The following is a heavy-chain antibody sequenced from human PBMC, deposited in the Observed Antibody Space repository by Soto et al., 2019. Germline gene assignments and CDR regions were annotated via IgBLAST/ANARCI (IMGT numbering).Heavy chain of an antibody. Sequence: GGSLRLSCAASGFTFSDAWMSWVREAPGKGLEWVANIKQDGSEQYYVDSVRGRFTISRNNARNSLYLQMSSLRAEDTAVYYCAAGAYPFHYWGQGTTVTVYS. CDR2: IKQDGSEQ. CDR3: AAGAYPFHY. CDR1: GFTFSDAW. J-gene: IGHJ4*02. V-gene: IGHV3-7*01.